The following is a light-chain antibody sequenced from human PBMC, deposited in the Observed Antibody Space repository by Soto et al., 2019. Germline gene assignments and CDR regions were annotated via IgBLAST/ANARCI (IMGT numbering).Light chain of an antibody. CDR3: QQRSSWPRT. V-gene: IGKV3-11*01. J-gene: IGKJ1*01. CDR1: QSVSTF. CDR2: DAS. Sequence: EVVLTQSPATLSLSPGGRTTLSARASQSVSTFLAWYQLKPGQAPRLLIYDASNRASGIPARFSGSGSGTDFTLTISSLEPEDFALYYCQQRSSWPRTFGQGTKVDI.